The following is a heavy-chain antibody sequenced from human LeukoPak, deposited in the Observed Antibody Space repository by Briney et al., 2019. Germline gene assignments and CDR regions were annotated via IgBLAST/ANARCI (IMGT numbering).Heavy chain of an antibody. Sequence: PSETLSLTCALDGGSFSGDYWSCIHQPPRNGMQWIGEINHSGSNKHTPSIRRRVTISVDRSKNQFSLKLRFVTAADAAVYYCASSSGRGAFDIWGQGTMVTVSS. CDR3: ASSSGRGAFDI. D-gene: IGHD6-19*01. CDR1: GGSFSGDY. CDR2: INHSGSN. J-gene: IGHJ3*02. V-gene: IGHV4-34*01.